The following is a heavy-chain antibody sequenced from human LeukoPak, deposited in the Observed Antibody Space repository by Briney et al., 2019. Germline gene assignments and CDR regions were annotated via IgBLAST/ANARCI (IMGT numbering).Heavy chain of an antibody. CDR3: ARDFLVPAAIGYYYYMDV. CDR2: ISAYNGNT. D-gene: IGHD2-2*01. V-gene: IGHV1-18*01. CDR1: GYTFTIYG. Sequence: ASVKVSCKASGYTFTIYGISWVRQAPGQGLEWMGWISAYNGNTNYAQKLQGRVTMTTDTSTSTAYMELRSLRSDDTAVYYCARDFLVPAAIGYYYYMDVWGKGTTVTVSS. J-gene: IGHJ6*03.